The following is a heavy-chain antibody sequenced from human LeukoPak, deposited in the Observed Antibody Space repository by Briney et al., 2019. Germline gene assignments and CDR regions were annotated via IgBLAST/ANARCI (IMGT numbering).Heavy chain of an antibody. CDR1: GFTSSSYG. CDR3: AKDRRDGYNSGMDV. CDR2: ISYDGSNK. J-gene: IGHJ6*02. Sequence: GGSLRLSCAASGFTSSSYGMHWVRQAPGKGLEWVAVISYDGSNKYYADSVKGRFTISRDNSKNTLYLQMNSLRAEDTAVYYCAKDRRDGYNSGMDVWGQGTTVTVSS. V-gene: IGHV3-30*18. D-gene: IGHD5-24*01.